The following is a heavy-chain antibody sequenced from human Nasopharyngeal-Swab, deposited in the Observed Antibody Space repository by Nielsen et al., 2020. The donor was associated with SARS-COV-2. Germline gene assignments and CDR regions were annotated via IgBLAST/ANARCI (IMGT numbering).Heavy chain of an antibody. CDR1: GGSFTDYY. Sequence: SETLSLTCAVYGGSFTDYYWTWIRQPPGKGLERIGEINHRGSTNYNPSLKSRVTISADTSKNQFSLNLSSVTAADTAVYYCARGLVDVNMMLVVIGFSYWLDSWGQGTLVTVSS. J-gene: IGHJ5*01. CDR2: INHRGST. D-gene: IGHD3-22*01. CDR3: ARGLVDVNMMLVVIGFSYWLDS. V-gene: IGHV4-34*01.